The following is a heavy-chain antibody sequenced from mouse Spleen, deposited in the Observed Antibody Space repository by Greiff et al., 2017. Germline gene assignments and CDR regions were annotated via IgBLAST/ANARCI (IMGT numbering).Heavy chain of an antibody. V-gene: IGHV6-3*01. CDR3: TTTGKEAWFAY. Sequence: EVQRVESGGGLVQPGGSMKLSCVASGFTFSNYWMNWVRQSPEKGLEWVAQIRLKSDNYATHYAESVKGRFTISRDDSKSSVYLQMNNLKAEDTGIYYCTTTGKEAWFAYWGQGTLVTVSA. D-gene: IGHD4-1*01. J-gene: IGHJ3*01. CDR1: GFTFSNYW. CDR2: IRLKSDNYAT.